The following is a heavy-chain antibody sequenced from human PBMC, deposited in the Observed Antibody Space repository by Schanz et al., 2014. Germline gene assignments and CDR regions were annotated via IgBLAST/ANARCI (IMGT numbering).Heavy chain of an antibody. CDR1: GFTFSTYA. CDR3: ARDQGTGDLPILRPAYGMDV. CDR2: IYYSGST. V-gene: IGHV4-31*02. D-gene: IGHD7-27*01. Sequence: QVQLVESGGGLVKPGGSLRLSCAASGFTFSTYAMSWIRQHPGKGLEWIGYIYYSGSTYYNPSLKSRVTISVDTSKNQFSLKLSSVTAADTAVYYCARDQGTGDLPILRPAYGMDVWGQGTTVTVSS. J-gene: IGHJ6*02.